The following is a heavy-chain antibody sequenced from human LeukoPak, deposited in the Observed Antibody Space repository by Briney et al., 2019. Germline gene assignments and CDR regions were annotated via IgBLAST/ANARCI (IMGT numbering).Heavy chain of an antibody. D-gene: IGHD6-13*01. V-gene: IGHV3-30*18. CDR2: ISYDGSNK. Sequence: GRSLRLSCAASGFTFCNYGMHWVRQAPGKGLERVAVISYDGSNKYYADSVKGRFTISRDNSKNTLYLQMNSLRAEDTAVYYCAKDSSLAAADYWGQGTLVTVSS. CDR3: AKDSSLAAADY. CDR1: GFTFCNYG. J-gene: IGHJ4*02.